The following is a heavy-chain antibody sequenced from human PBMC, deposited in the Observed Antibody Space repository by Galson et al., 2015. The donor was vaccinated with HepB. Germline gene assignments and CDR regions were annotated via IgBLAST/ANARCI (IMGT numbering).Heavy chain of an antibody. CDR3: ANRPGARIAAADVYH. D-gene: IGHD6-25*01. V-gene: IGHV3-23*01. J-gene: IGHJ5*02. Sequence: SLRLSCAASGFTFSVYGINWVRQAPGKGLEWVSEISGSGDTTYYADSAKGRFTISRDNSKNTLYLQMNSLRAEDTAVYYCANRPGARIAAADVYHWGQGTLVTVSS. CDR2: ISGSGDTT. CDR1: GFTFSVYG.